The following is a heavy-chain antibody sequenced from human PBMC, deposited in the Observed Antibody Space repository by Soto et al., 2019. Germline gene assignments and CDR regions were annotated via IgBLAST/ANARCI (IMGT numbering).Heavy chain of an antibody. CDR1: GGSISSSSYY. CDR3: ARRGYDFWSGYSPGFYP. D-gene: IGHD3-3*01. J-gene: IGHJ5*02. Sequence: SETLSLTCTVSGGSISSSSYYWGWIRQPPGKGLEWIGSIYYSGSTYYNPSLKSRVTISVDTSKNQFSLKLSSVTAADTAVYYCARRGYDFWSGYSPGFYPWGQGTLVTVSS. V-gene: IGHV4-39*01. CDR2: IYYSGST.